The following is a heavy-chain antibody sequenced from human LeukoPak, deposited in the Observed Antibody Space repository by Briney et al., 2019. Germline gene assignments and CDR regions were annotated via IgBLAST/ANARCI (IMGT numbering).Heavy chain of an antibody. CDR3: ARGKGYSYGYFWFDP. J-gene: IGHJ5*02. CDR1: GGPFSGYY. V-gene: IGHV4-34*01. Sequence: SETLSLTCAAYGGPFSGYYWSWIRQPPGKGLEWIGEINHSGSTNYNSSLKSRVTISVDTSKNQFSLKLSSVTAADTAVYYCARGKGYSYGYFWFDPWGQGTLVTVSS. D-gene: IGHD5-18*01. CDR2: INHSGST.